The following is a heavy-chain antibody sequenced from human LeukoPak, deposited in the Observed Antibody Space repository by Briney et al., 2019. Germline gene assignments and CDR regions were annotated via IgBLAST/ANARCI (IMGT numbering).Heavy chain of an antibody. CDR3: ARRSSATYPGDYFDY. J-gene: IGHJ4*02. Sequence: GESLKISCKGSGYSFNTNWIVWVRQKPGEGLEWMGSIYPGDSDTRSSPSLPDHVTISVVKSLSTTYLQWSSLKASDSAMYYCARRSSATYPGDYFDYWGQGALVTVSS. CDR1: GYSFNTNW. CDR2: IYPGDSDT. V-gene: IGHV5-51*01. D-gene: IGHD6-19*01.